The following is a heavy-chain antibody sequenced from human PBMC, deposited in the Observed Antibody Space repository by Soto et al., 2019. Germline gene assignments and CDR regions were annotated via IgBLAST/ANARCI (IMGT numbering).Heavy chain of an antibody. CDR3: ARVGRGSGYYYFDY. D-gene: IGHD3-22*01. CDR2: IYSGGST. V-gene: IGHV3-53*04. J-gene: IGHJ4*02. CDR1: GFTVSSNY. Sequence: GGSLRLSCAASGFTVSSNYMSWVRQAPGKGLEWVSVIYSGGSTYYADSVKGRFTISRHNSKNTLYLQMNSLRAEDTAVYYCARVGRGSGYYYFDYWGQGTLVTVSS.